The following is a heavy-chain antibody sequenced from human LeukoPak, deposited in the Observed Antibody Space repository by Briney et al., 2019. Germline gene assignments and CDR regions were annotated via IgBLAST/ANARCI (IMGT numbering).Heavy chain of an antibody. CDR3: ARGLGYCSSTSCYDLFDY. V-gene: IGHV4-59*02. J-gene: IGHJ4*02. Sequence: SESLCVTCAVSGGSVCSHLWCWIRERLGGGRGWGGYLYYSGTTNYNPSPKSRVTISVHTSKNQLSLKLSSVTAADTAVYYCARGLGYCSSTSCYDLFDYWGQGTLVTVSS. CDR2: LYYSGTT. CDR1: GGSVCSHL. D-gene: IGHD2-2*01.